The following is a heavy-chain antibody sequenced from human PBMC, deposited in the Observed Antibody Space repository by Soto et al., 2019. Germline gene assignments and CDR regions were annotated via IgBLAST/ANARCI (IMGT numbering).Heavy chain of an antibody. CDR3: ARSKGVIVVVIAIFDY. V-gene: IGHV3-21*01. D-gene: IGHD3-22*01. J-gene: IGHJ4*02. Sequence: GGSLRLSCAASGFTFSSYSMNWVRQAPGKGLEWVSSISSSSSYIYYADSVKGRFTISRDNAKNSLYLQMNSLRAEDTAVYYCARSKGVIVVVIAIFDYWGQGTLVTVSS. CDR2: ISSSSSYI. CDR1: GFTFSSYS.